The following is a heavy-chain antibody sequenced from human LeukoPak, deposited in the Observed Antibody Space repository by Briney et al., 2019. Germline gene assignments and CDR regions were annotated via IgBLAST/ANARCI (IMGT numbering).Heavy chain of an antibody. Sequence: ASVKVSCKASGYTFTSYDINWVRQATGQGLEWMGWMNPNSGNTGYAQKFQGRVTMTRNTSISTAYMELSSLRSEDTPVYYCARVGLWFGSQLGYWGQGTLVTVSS. CDR2: MNPNSGNT. CDR3: ARVGLWFGSQLGY. D-gene: IGHD3-10*01. J-gene: IGHJ4*02. CDR1: GYTFTSYD. V-gene: IGHV1-8*01.